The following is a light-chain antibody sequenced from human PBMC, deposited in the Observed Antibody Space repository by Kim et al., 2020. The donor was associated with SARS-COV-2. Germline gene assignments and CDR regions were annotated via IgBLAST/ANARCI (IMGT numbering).Light chain of an antibody. CDR3: TSWDDSLTGPV. CDR1: STIVGSNY. CDR2: RDD. Sequence: VPISCSGRSTIVGSNYVFWYQRLPGTAPRLLIYRDDKRPSGVSDRFSGSKSGASASLVISGLRSEDEAEYFCTSWDDSLTGPVFGSGTKVTVL. V-gene: IGLV1-47*01. J-gene: IGLJ1*01.